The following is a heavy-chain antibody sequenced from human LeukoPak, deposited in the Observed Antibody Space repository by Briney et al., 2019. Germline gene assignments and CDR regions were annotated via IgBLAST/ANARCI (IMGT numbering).Heavy chain of an antibody. CDR3: AREVSDSSSWYGSYYFDY. CDR1: GGSISSSSYY. V-gene: IGHV4-39*07. CDR2: IYYSGST. D-gene: IGHD6-13*01. J-gene: IGHJ4*02. Sequence: PSETLSLTCTVSGGSISSSSYYWGWIRQPPGKGLEWIGSIYYSGSTYYNPSLKSRVTISVDTSKNQFSLKLSSVTAADTAVYYCAREVSDSSSWYGSYYFDYWGQGTLVTVSS.